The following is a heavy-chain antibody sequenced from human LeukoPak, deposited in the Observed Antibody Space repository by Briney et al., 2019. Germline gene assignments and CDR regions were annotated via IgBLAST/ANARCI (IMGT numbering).Heavy chain of an antibody. V-gene: IGHV1-18*04. CDR2: ISAYNGNT. Sequence: GASVKVSCTASGYTFTSYGISWVRQAPGQGLEWMGWISAYNGNTNYAQKLQGRVTMTTDTSTSTAYMELRSLRSDDTAVYYCARFSSSSGSYYNVYYYYGMDVWGKGTTVTVSS. J-gene: IGHJ6*04. D-gene: IGHD3-10*01. CDR1: GYTFTSYG. CDR3: ARFSSSSGSYYNVYYYYGMDV.